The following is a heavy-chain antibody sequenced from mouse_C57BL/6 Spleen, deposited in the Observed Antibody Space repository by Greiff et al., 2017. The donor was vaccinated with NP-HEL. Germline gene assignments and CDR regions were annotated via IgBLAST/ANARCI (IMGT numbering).Heavy chain of an antibody. Sequence: EVQLQQSGPELVKPGASVKIPCKASGYTFTDYNMDWVKQSHGKSLEWIGDINPNNGGTIYNQKFKGKATLTVDKSSSTAYMELRSLTSEDTAVYYCARKEDYYGKDAMDYWGQGTSVTVSS. V-gene: IGHV1-18*01. CDR3: ARKEDYYGKDAMDY. CDR1: GYTFTDYN. CDR2: INPNNGGT. J-gene: IGHJ4*01. D-gene: IGHD1-1*01.